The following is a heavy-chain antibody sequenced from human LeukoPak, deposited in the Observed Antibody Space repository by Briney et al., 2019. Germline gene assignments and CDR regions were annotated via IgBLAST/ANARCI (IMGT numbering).Heavy chain of an antibody. CDR3: ARVCRYYYDSSGYYLDLHQKNNWFDP. V-gene: IGHV3-11*01. CDR2: ISSSGSTI. D-gene: IGHD3-22*01. CDR1: GFTFSDYY. Sequence: KPGGSLRLSCAASGFTFSDYYMSWIRQAPGKGLEWVSYISSSGSTIYYADSVKGRFTISRDNAKNSLYLQMNSLRAEDTAVYYCARVCRYYYDSSGYYLDLHQKNNWFDPWGQGTLVTVSS. J-gene: IGHJ5*02.